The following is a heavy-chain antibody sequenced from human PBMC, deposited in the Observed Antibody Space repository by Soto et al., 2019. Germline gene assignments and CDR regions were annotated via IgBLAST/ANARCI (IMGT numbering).Heavy chain of an antibody. D-gene: IGHD5-18*01. V-gene: IGHV5-51*01. J-gene: IGHJ6*02. CDR2: IYPGDSDT. Sequence: GESLKISCKGSGYSFTSYWIGWVRQMPGKGLEWMGIIYPGDSDTRYSPSFQGQVTISADKSISTAYLQWSSLKASDTAMYYCARQLDTAMDFSGMDVWGQGTTVTVSS. CDR3: ARQLDTAMDFSGMDV. CDR1: GYSFTSYW.